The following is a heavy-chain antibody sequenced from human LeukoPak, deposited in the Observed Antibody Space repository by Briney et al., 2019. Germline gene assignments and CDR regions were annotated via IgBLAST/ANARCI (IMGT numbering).Heavy chain of an antibody. Sequence: GGSLRLSCAASGFMFIAYEMNWVRQAPGKGLEWLSHISTSGSTIYYADSVKGRFTISRDNSKSTLYLLMNSLRGEDTAVYYCARRTTSVTNDYWGQGTLVTVSS. D-gene: IGHD4-17*01. CDR1: GFMFIAYE. J-gene: IGHJ4*02. V-gene: IGHV3-48*03. CDR3: ARRTTSVTNDY. CDR2: ISTSGSTI.